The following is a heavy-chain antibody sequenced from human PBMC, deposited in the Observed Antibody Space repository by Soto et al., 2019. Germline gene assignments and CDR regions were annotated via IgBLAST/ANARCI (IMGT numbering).Heavy chain of an antibody. CDR3: ARNLYNHNSYPLGF. J-gene: IGHJ4*02. CDR1: GFTVSSNH. V-gene: IGHV3-66*01. Sequence: EVQLVESGGGLVQPGGSLRLSCAASGFTVSSNHMSWVRQAPGRGLEWVSGIYSGGSTFYADSVKGRFTISRDNSKNTXXXXXXXXXVEDTAVYYCARNLYNHNSYPLGFWGQGTLVAVSS. D-gene: IGHD1-1*01. CDR2: IYSGGST.